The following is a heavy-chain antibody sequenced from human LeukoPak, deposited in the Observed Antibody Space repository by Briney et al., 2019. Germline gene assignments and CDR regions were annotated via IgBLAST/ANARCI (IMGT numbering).Heavy chain of an antibody. V-gene: IGHV1-18*01. J-gene: IGHJ4*02. D-gene: IGHD5-12*01. CDR2: ISAYNGNT. Sequence: ASVQVSFKSYGYTFTTYGITWVRQAPGQGLEWMGWISAYNGNTNYAQKLQGRVTMTTETSTSTAYMELRSLRSDDTAIYYCARQVDIPMALPDYWGQGTLVTVSS. CDR3: ARQVDIPMALPDY. CDR1: GYTFTTYG.